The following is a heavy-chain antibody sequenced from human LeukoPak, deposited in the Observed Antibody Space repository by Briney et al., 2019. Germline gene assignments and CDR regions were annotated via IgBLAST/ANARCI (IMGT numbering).Heavy chain of an antibody. Sequence: GGSLRLSCAASGFTFSRYTMNWVRQAPGKGLEWVSSISGGRDYIYYADSVKGRLTISRDNAKNSLYLQMNSLRAEDTAVYYCASDSGGTLDYWGQGTLVTVSS. CDR1: GFTFSRYT. J-gene: IGHJ4*02. CDR3: ASDSGGTLDY. V-gene: IGHV3-21*01. CDR2: ISGGRDYI. D-gene: IGHD3-16*01.